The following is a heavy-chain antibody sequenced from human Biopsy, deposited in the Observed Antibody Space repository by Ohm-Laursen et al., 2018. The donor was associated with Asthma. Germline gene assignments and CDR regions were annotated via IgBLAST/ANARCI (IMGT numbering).Heavy chain of an antibody. CDR1: GGTFGNYA. J-gene: IGHJ6*02. D-gene: IGHD6-13*01. V-gene: IGHV1-69*06. Sequence: SVKVSCKASGGTFGNYAISWVRQAPGLGLEWMGGISPVFGSTNIAQKFQGRVTISADIFTKTAYLEVSNLRSDDTAVYYCASPSSSREILYYYYNMDIWGQGTTVTV. CDR2: ISPVFGST. CDR3: ASPSSSREILYYYYNMDI.